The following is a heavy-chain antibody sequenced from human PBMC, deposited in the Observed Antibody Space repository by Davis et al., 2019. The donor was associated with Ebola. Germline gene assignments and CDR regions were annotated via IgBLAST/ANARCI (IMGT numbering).Heavy chain of an antibody. CDR1: GYTFTSYG. CDR3: ARNGGRAARPGGSFDY. D-gene: IGHD6-6*01. CDR2: INPSGGST. J-gene: IGHJ4*02. V-gene: IGHV1-46*01. Sequence: ASVKVSCKASGYTFTSYGISWVRQAPGQGLEWMGIINPSGGSTSYAQKFQGRVTMTRDTSTSTVYMELSSLRSEDTAVYYCARNGGRAARPGGSFDYWGQGTLVTVSS.